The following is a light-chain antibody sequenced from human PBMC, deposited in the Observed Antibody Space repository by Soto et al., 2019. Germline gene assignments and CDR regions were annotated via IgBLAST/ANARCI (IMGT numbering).Light chain of an antibody. CDR3: QQYGSSSWT. J-gene: IGKJ1*01. Sequence: EIESTHSPRTLSLSPGEKATLSCRASQSVSSSYLAWYQQKPGQAPRLLIYGASSRATGIPDRFSGSGSGTDFTLTISRLEPEDFAVYYCQQYGSSSWTFGQGTKVDIK. V-gene: IGKV3-20*01. CDR1: QSVSSSY. CDR2: GAS.